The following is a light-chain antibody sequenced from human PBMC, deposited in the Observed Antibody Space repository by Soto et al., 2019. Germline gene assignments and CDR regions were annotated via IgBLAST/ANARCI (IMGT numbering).Light chain of an antibody. CDR3: QQYDNVPLT. J-gene: IGKJ4*01. CDR2: DAS. CDR1: QNINNS. V-gene: IGKV1-33*01. Sequence: DIQMTQSPSSLSASVGYRVTITCQASQNINNSLNWFQQKPGKAPKVLIYDASNMETGVPSRFSGSGSGTEFTFTITSLQPEDISTYYCQQYDNVPLTFGGGTKVEIQ.